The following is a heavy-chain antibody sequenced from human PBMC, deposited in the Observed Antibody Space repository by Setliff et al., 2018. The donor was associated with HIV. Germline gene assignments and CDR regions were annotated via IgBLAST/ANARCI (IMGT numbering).Heavy chain of an antibody. CDR2: IYYSGST. CDR1: GGSISRYY. Sequence: LSLTCTVSGGSISRYYWSWIRQPPGKGLEWIGYIYYSGSTNYNPSLKSRVTISVDTSKNQFSLKLTSVTAADTAVYYCARGPALQTTLFDYWGQGTLVTVSS. J-gene: IGHJ4*02. V-gene: IGHV4-59*01. CDR3: ARGPALQTTLFDY.